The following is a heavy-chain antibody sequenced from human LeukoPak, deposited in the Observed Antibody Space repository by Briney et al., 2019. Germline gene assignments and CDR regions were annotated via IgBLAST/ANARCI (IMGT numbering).Heavy chain of an antibody. CDR3: AKSRGGTTIYAFDS. V-gene: IGHV4-59*08. CDR2: IYYSGST. CDR1: DSSISTYY. D-gene: IGHD1-7*01. Sequence: SDTLSLTGTVSDSSISTYYWSWIRQPPGKGLESLGNIYYSGSTNYNPSLKSRVTISVDTSKNQFSLKLSSATAADTAVYYCAKSRGGTTIYAFDSWGRGTLVTVSS. J-gene: IGHJ4*02.